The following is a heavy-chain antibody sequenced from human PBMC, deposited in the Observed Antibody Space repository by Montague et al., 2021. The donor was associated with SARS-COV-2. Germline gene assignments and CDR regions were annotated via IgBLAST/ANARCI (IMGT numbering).Heavy chain of an antibody. CDR1: GFPFSNYW. J-gene: IGHJ3*02. V-gene: IGHV3-74*01. D-gene: IGHD4-17*01. CDR2: INSDGSST. Sequence: SRRLSCAASGFPFSNYWMHWFRQVPGKGLVWVSRINSDGSSTSYADSVKGRFTISRDNAENTLYLQMNRLRAEDTAVYYCARDYGDYHIDAFDIWGQGTMVTVSS. CDR3: ARDYGDYHIDAFDI.